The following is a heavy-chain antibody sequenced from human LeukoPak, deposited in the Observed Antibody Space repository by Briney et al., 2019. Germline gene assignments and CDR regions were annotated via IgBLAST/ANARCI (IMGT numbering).Heavy chain of an antibody. CDR1: GGSVSSSGYY. V-gene: IGHV4-39*01. J-gene: IGHJ4*02. D-gene: IGHD6-13*01. Sequence: PSETLSLTCTVSGGSVSSSGYYWGWIRQPPGKGLEWIGSTYYSGSTYYNPSLKSRVSISVDTSKNQFSLNLTSVTAADTAVYFCARPGIAATGAFDYWGQGTLVTVSS. CDR2: TYYSGST. CDR3: ARPGIAATGAFDY.